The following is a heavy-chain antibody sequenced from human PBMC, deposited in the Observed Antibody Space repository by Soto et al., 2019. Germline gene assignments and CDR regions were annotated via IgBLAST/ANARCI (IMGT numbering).Heavy chain of an antibody. CDR3: AGCLGYAFWSGYYKAPQTGGGGWYYYYGMDV. CDR2: IIPIFGTA. V-gene: IGHV1-69*13. D-gene: IGHD3-3*01. CDR1: GGTFSSYA. J-gene: IGHJ6*02. Sequence: SVKVSCKASGGTFSSYAISWVRQAPGQGLEWMGGIIPIFGTANYAQKFESRVTITADESTGTAYMELSSLRSEDTSVFYCAGCLGYAFWSGYYKAPQTGGGGWYYYYGMDVWGQGTTVTVSS.